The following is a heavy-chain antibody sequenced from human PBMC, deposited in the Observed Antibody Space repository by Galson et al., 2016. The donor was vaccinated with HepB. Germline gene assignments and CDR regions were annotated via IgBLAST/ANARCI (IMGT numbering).Heavy chain of an antibody. CDR3: ASLLYDISVTRTFNI. D-gene: IGHD3-22*01. CDR1: GYTFTDYY. V-gene: IGHV1-2*02. Sequence: SVKVSCKASGYTFTDYYIHWVRQAPGQGLEWMGWINPNRGDTNYAQKFQGRVTMTRDTSVSTAYMELSSMRSDDTAVYYCASLLYDISVTRTFNIWGPGTLITVSS. CDR2: INPNRGDT. J-gene: IGHJ3*02.